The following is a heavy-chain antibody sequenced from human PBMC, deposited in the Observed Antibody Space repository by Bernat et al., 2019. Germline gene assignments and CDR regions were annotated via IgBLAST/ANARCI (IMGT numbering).Heavy chain of an antibody. CDR2: ISYDGSNK. Sequence: VQLVESGGGLIQPGGSLRLSCAASGFTFSSYAMHWFRQAPGKGLEWVAVISYDGSNKYYADSVKGRFTISSDNSKNTLYLQMNSLRAEDTAVYYCAREYSSSADAFDIWGQGTMVTVSS. J-gene: IGHJ3*02. CDR1: GFTFSSYA. V-gene: IGHV3-30-3*01. D-gene: IGHD6-6*01. CDR3: AREYSSSADAFDI.